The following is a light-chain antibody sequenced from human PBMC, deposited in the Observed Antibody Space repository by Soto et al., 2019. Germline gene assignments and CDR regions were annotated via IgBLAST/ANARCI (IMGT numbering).Light chain of an antibody. Sequence: EILMTQSPATLSVARGERATLSCRASQSLSRNLAWYQQKPGQAPRLLIYGASTRASGIPARFSGSGSGTEFTLTISSLQSEDFALYYCQHYNDWPPAFTFGPGTKVDL. CDR1: QSLSRN. CDR2: GAS. J-gene: IGKJ3*01. V-gene: IGKV3-15*01. CDR3: QHYNDWPPAFT.